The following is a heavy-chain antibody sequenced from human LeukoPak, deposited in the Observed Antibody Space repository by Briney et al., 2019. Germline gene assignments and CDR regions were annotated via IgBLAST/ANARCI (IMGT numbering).Heavy chain of an antibody. CDR2: ISGSGGST. V-gene: IGHV3-23*01. J-gene: IGHJ6*03. D-gene: IGHD4-11*01. CDR1: GSTFSSSA. Sequence: HPGGSLTLSCAPSGSTFSSSAVYWVRHPPGKGLEWVSAISGSGGSTYYADSVKGRFTISRDNSKNTLYLQMNSLRAEDTAVYYCAKATTVTTFLRYYYYMGVWGKGTTVTVSS. CDR3: AKATTVTTFLRYYYYMGV.